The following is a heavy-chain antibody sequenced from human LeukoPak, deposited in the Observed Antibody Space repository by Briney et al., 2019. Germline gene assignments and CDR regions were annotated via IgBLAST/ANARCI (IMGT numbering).Heavy chain of an antibody. CDR2: IDPDTGDT. CDR3: ARAGHNSNSGGYDF. Sequence: ASVKVSCKPSGYTFIDHYLHWVRQAPGQGLESLGWIDPDTGDTNYPQKFQGRVTMSRDTSISTAYMELNRLRSDDTAVYYCARAGHNSNSGGYDFWGPGTLVTVSS. D-gene: IGHD3-22*01. V-gene: IGHV1-2*02. CDR1: GYTFIDHY. J-gene: IGHJ4*02.